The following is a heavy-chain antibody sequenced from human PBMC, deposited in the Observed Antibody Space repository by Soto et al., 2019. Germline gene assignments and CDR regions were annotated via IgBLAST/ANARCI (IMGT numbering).Heavy chain of an antibody. CDR2: ISGDGSRT. CDR1: GFTFSSYW. Sequence: GESLKISCAASGFTFSSYWMHWVRQAPGKGLVWVSRISGDGSRTTYADSVKGRFTISRDNAKNTLYLQMNSLRVEDTAVYYCARDRRAEIVVVPAASNRFDPWGQGTLVTVS. J-gene: IGHJ5*02. D-gene: IGHD2-2*01. V-gene: IGHV3-74*01. CDR3: ARDRRAEIVVVPAASNRFDP.